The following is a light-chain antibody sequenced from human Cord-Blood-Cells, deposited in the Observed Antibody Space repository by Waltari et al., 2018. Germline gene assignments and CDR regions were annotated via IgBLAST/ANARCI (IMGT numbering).Light chain of an antibody. CDR2: DVS. CDR1: SSAVGGYNY. J-gene: IGLJ1*01. Sequence: QSALTQPASVSGSPGQSITIPCTGTSSAVGGYNYVSWYQQHPGKAPKLMIYDVSNRPSGVSNRFSGSKSVNTASLTISGLQAEDEADYYCSSYTSSSTLYVFGTGTKVTVL. V-gene: IGLV2-14*01. CDR3: SSYTSSSTLYV.